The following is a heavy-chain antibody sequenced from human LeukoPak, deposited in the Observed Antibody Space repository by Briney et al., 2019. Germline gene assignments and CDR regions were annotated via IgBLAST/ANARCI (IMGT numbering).Heavy chain of an antibody. D-gene: IGHD3-10*01. V-gene: IGHV4-34*01. CDR2: INHSGST. J-gene: IGHJ4*02. CDR3: ARGSTGRNTF. CDR1: GGSFSGYY. Sequence: SETLSLTCAVYGGSFSGYYWSWIRQPPGKGLEWIGEINHSGSTNYNPSLKSRVTISVDTSKNQFSLKLSSVTAADTAVYYCARGSTGRNTFWDQGTLVTVSS.